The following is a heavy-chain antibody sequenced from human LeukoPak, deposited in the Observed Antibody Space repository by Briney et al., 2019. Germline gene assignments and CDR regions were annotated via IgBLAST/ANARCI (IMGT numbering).Heavy chain of an antibody. CDR1: GGSISSYY. D-gene: IGHD5-18*01. CDR3: ARRGYSYGPYWYFDL. CDR2: IYYNGRT. J-gene: IGHJ2*01. V-gene: IGHV4-59*08. Sequence: KPSETLSLTCTVSGGSISSYYWSWIRQPPGKGLEWIAYIYYNGRTNYNPSLKSRVTISVDTSKNQFSLKLNSVTAADTAVYYCARRGYSYGPYWYFDLWGRGTLVTVSS.